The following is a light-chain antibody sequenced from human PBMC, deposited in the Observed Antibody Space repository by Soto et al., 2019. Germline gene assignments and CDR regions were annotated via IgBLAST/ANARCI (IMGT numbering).Light chain of an antibody. CDR1: QSVSSY. CDR3: HQYLNSPWT. Sequence: LAPRGRATLSCRASQSVSSYLVWYQQKPGQAPRLLIYGASSRATGIPDRFSGSGSGTDFTLTISRLEPEDSAVYYCHQYLNSPWTFGQGTKV. CDR2: GAS. J-gene: IGKJ1*01. V-gene: IGKV3-20*01.